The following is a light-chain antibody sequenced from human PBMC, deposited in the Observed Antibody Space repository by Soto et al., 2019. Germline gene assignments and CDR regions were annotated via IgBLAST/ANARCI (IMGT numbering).Light chain of an antibody. CDR3: CSYAGSNILV. Sequence: QSALTQPASVSGSPGQSITISCTGTSSDVGSYNLVSWYQQHPGEAPKLMIYEGTKRPSGVSNRFSGYKSGNTAPLTISGLQAEDEADYYCCSYAGSNILVFGGGTKLTVL. V-gene: IGLV2-23*01. CDR2: EGT. CDR1: SSDVGSYNL. J-gene: IGLJ3*02.